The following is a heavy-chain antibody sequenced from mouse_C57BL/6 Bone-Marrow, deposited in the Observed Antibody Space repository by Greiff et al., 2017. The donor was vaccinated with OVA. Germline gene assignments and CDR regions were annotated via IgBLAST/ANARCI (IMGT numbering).Heavy chain of an antibody. J-gene: IGHJ3*01. CDR1: GYTFTSYW. Sequence: QVQLQQPGAELVKPGASVKLSCKASGYTFTSYWMHWVKQRPGQGLEWIGMIPPNSGSTNYNEKFKSKATLTVDKSSSTAYMQLSSLTSEDSAVYDCASSTAQATWFAYWGQGTLVTVSA. V-gene: IGHV1-64*01. CDR3: ASSTAQATWFAY. D-gene: IGHD3-2*02. CDR2: IPPNSGST.